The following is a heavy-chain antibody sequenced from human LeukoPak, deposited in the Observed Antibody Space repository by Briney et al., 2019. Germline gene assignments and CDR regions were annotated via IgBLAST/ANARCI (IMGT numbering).Heavy chain of an antibody. CDR2: ISWNSGSI. Sequence: SGRSLRLSCAASGFTFDDYAMHWVRQAPGKGLEWVSGISWNSGSIGYADSVKGRFTISRDNAKNSLYLQMNSLRAEDTALYYCAKDTGFEYSSSTSSWGQGTLVTVSS. CDR1: GFTFDDYA. CDR3: AKDTGFEYSSSTSS. J-gene: IGHJ5*02. D-gene: IGHD6-6*01. V-gene: IGHV3-9*01.